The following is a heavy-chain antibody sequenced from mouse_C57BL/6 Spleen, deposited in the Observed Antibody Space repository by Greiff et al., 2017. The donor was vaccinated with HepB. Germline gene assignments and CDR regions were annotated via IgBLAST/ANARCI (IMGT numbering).Heavy chain of an antibody. CDR2: IYPRDGST. CDR1: GYTFTSYD. J-gene: IGHJ4*01. V-gene: IGHV1-85*01. D-gene: IGHD1-1*01. Sequence: QVQLKESGPELVKPGASVKLSCKASGYTFTSYDINWVKQRPGQGLEWIGWIYPRDGSTKYNEKFKGKATLTVDTSSSTAYMELHSLTSEDSAVYFCARRDPYYGSSYAMDYWGQGTSVTVSS. CDR3: ARRDPYYGSSYAMDY.